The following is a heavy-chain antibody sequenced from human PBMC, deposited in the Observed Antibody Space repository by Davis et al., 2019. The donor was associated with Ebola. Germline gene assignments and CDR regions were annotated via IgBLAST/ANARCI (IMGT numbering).Heavy chain of an antibody. D-gene: IGHD2-15*01. J-gene: IGHJ6*02. CDR1: GGSISSYY. CDR2: IYYSGST. Sequence: MPSETLSLTCTVSGGSISSYYWSWIRQPPGKGLEWIGYIYYSGSTNYNPSLKSRVTISVDTSKNQFSLKLSSVTAADTAVYYCARVPRLYWKGRHGTDVWGQGTTVTVSS. V-gene: IGHV4-59*12. CDR3: ARVPRLYWKGRHGTDV.